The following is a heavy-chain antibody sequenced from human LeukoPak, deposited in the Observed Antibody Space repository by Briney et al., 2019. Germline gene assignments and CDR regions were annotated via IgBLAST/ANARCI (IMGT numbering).Heavy chain of an antibody. J-gene: IGHJ3*02. CDR2: IYYSGST. CDR1: GGSISSYY. D-gene: IGHD6-13*01. Sequence: SETLFLTCTVSGGSISSYYWSWIRQPPGKGLEWIGYIYYSGSTNYNPSLKSRVTISVDTSKNQFSLKLSSVTAADTAVYYCARMDSSSWYQSAFDIWGQGTMVTVSS. CDR3: ARMDSSSWYQSAFDI. V-gene: IGHV4-59*01.